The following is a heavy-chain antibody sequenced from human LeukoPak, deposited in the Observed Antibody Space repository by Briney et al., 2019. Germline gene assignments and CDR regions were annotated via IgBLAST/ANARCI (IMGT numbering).Heavy chain of an antibody. CDR3: VRGSLASGVVVYYYYYLDV. D-gene: IGHD3-3*01. V-gene: IGHV3-48*04. J-gene: IGHJ6*03. CDR1: GFTFSSYS. CDR2: ISSGSDTI. Sequence: GGSLRLSCAVSGFTFSSYSMNWVRQAPGKGLEWVSYISSGSDTIYYADSVKGRFTISRDNAKNSLYLQMNSLRAEDTAVYYCVRGSLASGVVVYYYYYLDVWGKGTTVTVSS.